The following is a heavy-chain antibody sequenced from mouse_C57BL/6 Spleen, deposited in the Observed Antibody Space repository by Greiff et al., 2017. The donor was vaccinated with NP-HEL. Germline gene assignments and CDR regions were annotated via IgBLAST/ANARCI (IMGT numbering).Heavy chain of an antibody. CDR2: IDPSDSYT. D-gene: IGHD2-1*01. V-gene: IGHV1-69*01. CDR1: GYTFTSYW. CDR3: ARWDGNPFDY. J-gene: IGHJ2*01. Sequence: VQLQQAGAELVMPGASVKLSCKASGYTFTSYWMHWVKQRPGQGLEWIGEIDPSDSYTNYNQKFKGKSTLTVDKSSSTAYMQLSSLTSEDSAVYYCARWDGNPFDYWGQGTTLTVSS.